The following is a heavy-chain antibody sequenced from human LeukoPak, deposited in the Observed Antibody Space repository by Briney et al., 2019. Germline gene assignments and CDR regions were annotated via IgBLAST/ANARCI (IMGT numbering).Heavy chain of an antibody. CDR1: GDSISTYY. CDR3: VSSSPRYCTGGTCYSSRGFDY. J-gene: IGHJ4*02. Sequence: SETLSLTCTVSGDSISTYYWSWIRQSPGKGLEWIAYIYYRGTTNYNPSLKSRVTISADTSKTQFSLILSSVTAADAAVYYCVSSSPRYCTGGTCYSSRGFDYWGQGALVTVSS. V-gene: IGHV4-59*01. CDR2: IYYRGTT. D-gene: IGHD2-15*01.